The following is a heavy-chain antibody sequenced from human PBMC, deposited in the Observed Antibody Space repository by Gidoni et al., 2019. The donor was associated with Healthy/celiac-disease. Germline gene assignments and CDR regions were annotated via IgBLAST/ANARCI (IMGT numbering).Heavy chain of an antibody. V-gene: IGHV2-26*01. Sequence: QVTLKESGPVLVKPTETLTLPCTVAGFSLSNARLGVSWIRQPPGKALEWLAHIFSIDEKSYSTSLKSRLTISKETSKSQVVLTMTNMDPVDTATYYCARIYSCTNGVCYRALFDYWGQGTLVTVSS. J-gene: IGHJ4*02. CDR1: GFSLSNARLG. CDR3: ARIYSCTNGVCYRALFDY. CDR2: IFSIDEK. D-gene: IGHD2-8*01.